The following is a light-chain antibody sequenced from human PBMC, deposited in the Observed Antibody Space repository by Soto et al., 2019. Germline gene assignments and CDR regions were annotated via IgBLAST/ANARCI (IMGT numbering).Light chain of an antibody. Sequence: EIVLTQSPATLSLSPGERATLSCRASQSVRSYLAWYQQKPGQAPRLLIYDASNRATVIPARFSGSGSGTDFTLTISSLEPEDFAVYYCQQRSDWPLTFGPGTKVDIK. CDR2: DAS. V-gene: IGKV3-11*01. CDR3: QQRSDWPLT. J-gene: IGKJ3*01. CDR1: QSVRSY.